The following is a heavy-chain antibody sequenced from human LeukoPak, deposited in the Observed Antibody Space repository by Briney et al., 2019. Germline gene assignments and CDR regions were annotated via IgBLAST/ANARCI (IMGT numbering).Heavy chain of an antibody. D-gene: IGHD1-26*01. CDR3: ARGWELNARFFDY. V-gene: IGHV1-2*06. CDR1: GYTFANYG. CDR2: INPNNGGT. J-gene: IGHJ4*02. Sequence: ASVKVSCKASGYTFANYGINWVRQAPGQGLEWMGRINPNNGGTNYPQKFQGRVTMTRDTSINTAYMELSSLKSDDTAVYYCARGWELNARFFDYWGQGTLVTVSS.